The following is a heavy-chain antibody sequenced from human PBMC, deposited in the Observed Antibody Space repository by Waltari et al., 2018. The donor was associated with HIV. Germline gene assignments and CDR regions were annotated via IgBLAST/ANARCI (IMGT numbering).Heavy chain of an antibody. CDR3: AKDRWFDP. J-gene: IGHJ5*02. Sequence: EVQLLESGGGFVQPGGSLRLSCAASGFTFSSYAMCWVRQAPGKGLEWISTISGSGSTTYYTDSVKGRFTISRDNSKNTLYLQMNSLRAEDAALYYCAKDRWFDPWGQGTLVTVSS. CDR1: GFTFSSYA. V-gene: IGHV3-23*01. CDR2: ISGSGSTT.